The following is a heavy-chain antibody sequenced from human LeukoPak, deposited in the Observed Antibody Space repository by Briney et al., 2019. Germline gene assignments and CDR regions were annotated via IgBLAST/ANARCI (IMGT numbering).Heavy chain of an antibody. CDR2: IKQDGSEK. CDR1: GFTFSSYW. Sequence: GGSLRLSCAASGFTFSSYWMSWVRQAPGKGLEWVANIKQDGSEKYYVDSVKGRFTISRDNAKNSLNLQMNSLRAEDTAVYYCAREGHYDFYPMGYWGQGTLVTVSS. J-gene: IGHJ4*02. CDR3: AREGHYDFYPMGY. D-gene: IGHD3-3*01. V-gene: IGHV3-7*03.